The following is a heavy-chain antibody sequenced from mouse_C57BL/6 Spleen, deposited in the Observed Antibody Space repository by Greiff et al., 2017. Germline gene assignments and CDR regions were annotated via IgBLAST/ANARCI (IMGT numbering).Heavy chain of an antibody. V-gene: IGHV1-64*01. CDR3: ARSFLSNPYYFDY. D-gene: IGHD2-3*01. Sequence: QVQLQQPGAELVKPGASVTLSCKASGYTFTSYWMHWVKQRPGQGLEWIGMIHPNSGSTNYNEKFKSKATLTVDKSSSTAYMQLSSLTSEDSAVYYCARSFLSNPYYFDYWGQGTTLTVSS. CDR2: IHPNSGST. J-gene: IGHJ2*01. CDR1: GYTFTSYW.